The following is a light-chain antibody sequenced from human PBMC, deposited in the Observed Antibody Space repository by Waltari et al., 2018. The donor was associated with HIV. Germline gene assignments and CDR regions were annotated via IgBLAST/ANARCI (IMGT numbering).Light chain of an antibody. CDR3: SSYAGSNNLV. V-gene: IGLV2-8*01. J-gene: IGLJ2*01. CDR2: EVS. Sequence: QSALTQPPSASGSPGQSVPNSCTGTSSDVGGSNYAPWYHPTPGQAPKRMIYEVSKRPSGFPDRFSGSKSGNTASLTVSGLQAEDEADYYCSSYAGSNNLVFGGGTKLTVL. CDR1: SSDVGGSNY.